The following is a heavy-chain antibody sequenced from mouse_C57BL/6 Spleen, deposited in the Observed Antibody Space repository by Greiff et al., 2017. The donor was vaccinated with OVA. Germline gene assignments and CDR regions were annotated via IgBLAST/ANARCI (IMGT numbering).Heavy chain of an antibody. Sequence: EVMLVESGGDLVKPGGSLKLSCAASGFTFSSYGMSWVRQTPDKRLEWVATISSGGSYTYYPDSVKGRFTISRDNAKNTLYLQMSSLKSEDTAMYYCARRDSSLAMDYWGQGTSVTVSS. CDR2: ISSGGSYT. J-gene: IGHJ4*01. CDR1: GFTFSSYG. D-gene: IGHD3-2*01. CDR3: ARRDSSLAMDY. V-gene: IGHV5-6*02.